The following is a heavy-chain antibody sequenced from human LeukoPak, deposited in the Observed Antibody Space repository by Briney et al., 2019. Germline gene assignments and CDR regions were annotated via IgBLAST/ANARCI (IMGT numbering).Heavy chain of an antibody. CDR1: GFTFSSYS. V-gene: IGHV3-21*01. D-gene: IGHD6-19*01. CDR2: ISSSSSYI. J-gene: IGHJ4*02. Sequence: GGSLRLSCAASGFTFSSYSMNWVRQAPGKGLEWVSSISSSSSYIYYADSVKGRFTISRDNAKNSLYLQMNSLRAEDTAVYYCARDAGLGLFDYGARETRVPVSS. CDR3: ARDAGLGLFDY.